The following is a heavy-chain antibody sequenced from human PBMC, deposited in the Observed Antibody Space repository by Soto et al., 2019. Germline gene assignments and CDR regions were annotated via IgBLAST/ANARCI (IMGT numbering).Heavy chain of an antibody. Sequence: GGSLRLSCVTSGFTFTKYSMNWVRQAPGKGLEWVSYISYSGETKYYADSLKGRYAISRDDAKNSVYLQMNSLRDEDTAFYYCVRGVVVVVGSTADIFDHWGQGTLVTVSS. J-gene: IGHJ4*02. CDR3: VRGVVVVVGSTADIFDH. CDR2: ISYSGETK. CDR1: GFTFTKYS. V-gene: IGHV3-48*02. D-gene: IGHD2-15*01.